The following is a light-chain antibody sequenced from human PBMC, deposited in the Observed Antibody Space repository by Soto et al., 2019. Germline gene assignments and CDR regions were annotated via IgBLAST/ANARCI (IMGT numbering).Light chain of an antibody. V-gene: IGLV1-47*01. CDR2: RNN. Sequence: QAVVTQPPSASGTPGQRVTISCSGSSSNIGSNYVYWYQQLPGTAPKLLIYRNNQRPSGVPDRFSGSKSGTSASLAISGLRSEDEADYYCAAWDDSLSGPVVFGGGTKPTVL. CDR3: AAWDDSLSGPVV. J-gene: IGLJ2*01. CDR1: SSNIGSNY.